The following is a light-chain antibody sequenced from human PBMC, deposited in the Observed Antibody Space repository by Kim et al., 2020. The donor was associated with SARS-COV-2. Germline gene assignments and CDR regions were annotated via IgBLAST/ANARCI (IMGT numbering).Light chain of an antibody. CDR1: SNNVGNQC. CDR3: SAWDSSLNAWV. Sequence: TATPTITWSSNNVGNQCAVWLRQQQGQPPILLTHRNNNRPSGIPERLSASRSGNTASLTITGLQPEDEADYYCSAWDSSLNAWVFGGGTQLTVL. CDR2: RNN. V-gene: IGLV10-54*01. J-gene: IGLJ3*02.